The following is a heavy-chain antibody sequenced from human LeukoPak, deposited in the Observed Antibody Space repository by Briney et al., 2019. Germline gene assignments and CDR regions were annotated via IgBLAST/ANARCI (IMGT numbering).Heavy chain of an antibody. CDR1: GDSMSDYF. J-gene: IGHJ2*01. CDR3: ARVTREAARYWYFDL. V-gene: IGHV4-59*01. D-gene: IGHD6-6*01. CDR2: AADSGST. Sequence: SETLSLTCTVSGDSMSDYFWTWIRQPPGKGLEWIGYAADSGSTNYNPSLESRVTISVDSSTNHFSLRLTSVTAADTAVYFCARVTREAARYWYFDLWGRGTLVTVSS.